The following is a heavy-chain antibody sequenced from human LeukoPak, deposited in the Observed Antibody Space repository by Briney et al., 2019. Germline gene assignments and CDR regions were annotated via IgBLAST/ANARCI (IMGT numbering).Heavy chain of an antibody. CDR2: ITGGGGGT. D-gene: IGHD4-23*01. J-gene: IGHJ4*02. Sequence: PGGSLRLSCAASGFAFSSYAMSWVRHPSGKGLGWVSSITGGGGGTYYADSVKGRFTISRDNSKNTLFLQMSSLRAEDTAIYYCAKGGNYGGTLTFDYWGQGTLVTVSS. V-gene: IGHV3-23*01. CDR3: AKGGNYGGTLTFDY. CDR1: GFAFSSYA.